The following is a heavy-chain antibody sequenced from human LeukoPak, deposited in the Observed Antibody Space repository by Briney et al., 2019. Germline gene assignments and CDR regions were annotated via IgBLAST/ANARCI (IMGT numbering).Heavy chain of an antibody. CDR3: ARGLYCSGGTCYNWFDP. V-gene: IGHV6-1*01. D-gene: IGHD2-15*01. J-gene: IGHJ5*02. CDR2: TYYRSKWHS. Sequence: SQTLSLTCAISGDSVSSDSVAWNWIRQSPSRGLEWLGRTYYRSKWHSDSALSVKSRITISPDTSKNQFSLQLSSVTPEDTAVYFCARGLYCSGGTCYNWFDPWGQGTLVTVSS. CDR1: GDSVSSDSVA.